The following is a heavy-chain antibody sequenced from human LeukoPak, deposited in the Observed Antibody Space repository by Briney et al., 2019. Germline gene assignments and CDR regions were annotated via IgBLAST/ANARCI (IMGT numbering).Heavy chain of an antibody. J-gene: IGHJ4*02. D-gene: IGHD1-1*01. CDR2: ISDSGGST. CDR3: AFGGGTTGLFDF. CDR1: GITLSNYG. V-gene: IGHV3-23*01. Sequence: GGSLRLSCAVSGITLSNYGMSWVRQAPGKGLEWVAGISDSGGSTNYADSVKGRFTISRDNPKNTLYLQMNSLRAEDTAVYYCAFGGGTTGLFDFWGQGTLVTVSS.